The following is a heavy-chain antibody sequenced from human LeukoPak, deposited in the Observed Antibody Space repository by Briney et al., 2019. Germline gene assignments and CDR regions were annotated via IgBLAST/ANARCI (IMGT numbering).Heavy chain of an antibody. CDR2: ISYDGSNK. Sequence: GSLRLSCAASGFTFSSYAMHWVRQAPGKGLEWVAVISYDGSNKYYADSVKGRFTISRDNSKNTLYLQMNSLRAEDTAVYYCAREGRKYYDSSEKYYFDYWGQGTLVTVSS. J-gene: IGHJ4*02. CDR3: AREGRKYYDSSEKYYFDY. CDR1: GFTFSSYA. V-gene: IGHV3-30*01. D-gene: IGHD3-22*01.